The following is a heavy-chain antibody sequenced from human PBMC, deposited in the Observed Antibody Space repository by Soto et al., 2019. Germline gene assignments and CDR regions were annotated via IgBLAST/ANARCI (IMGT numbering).Heavy chain of an antibody. J-gene: IGHJ4*02. CDR3: ARDKGSIVGATMFDF. D-gene: IGHD1-26*01. Sequence: SQTLSLTCAISGDNVSSNSAAWNWIRQSPSRGLEWLGRTYYRSKWYNDYAVSVKSRITINPDTSKNQFSLQLNSVTPEDTAVYYCARDKGSIVGATMFDFWGQRTCVTVST. CDR1: GDNVSSNSAA. V-gene: IGHV6-1*01. CDR2: TYYRSKWYN.